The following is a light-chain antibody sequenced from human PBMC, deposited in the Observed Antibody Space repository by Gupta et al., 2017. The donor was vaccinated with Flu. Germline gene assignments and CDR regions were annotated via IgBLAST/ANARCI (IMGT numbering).Light chain of an antibody. CDR3: RQSLPSPST. Sequence: VTPGEPASISCRSSQSLLHSNEYNYLHWHLQNPGQCPQLPIYLRSNPAFAVRDRYSGSGSGRDLRLRVMRVEAEDAGLNYSRQSLPSPSTSGQGTKLDIK. J-gene: IGKJ2*01. CDR1: QSLLHSNEYNY. CDR2: LRS. V-gene: IGKV2-28*01.